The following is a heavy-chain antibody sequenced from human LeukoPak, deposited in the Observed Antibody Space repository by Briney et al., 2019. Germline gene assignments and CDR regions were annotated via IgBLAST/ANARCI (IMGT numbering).Heavy chain of an antibody. J-gene: IGHJ6*02. CDR3: VRGYSFGPYGMDV. CDR1: GFTFSSSA. Sequence: GGSLRLSCSGSGFTFSSSAMHWVRQAPGKGLEYVSAISDSGGSTYYADSVKGRFTISRDNSKNTLYLQMSSLRAEDTAVYFCVRGYSFGPYGMDVWGQGTTVTVSS. D-gene: IGHD2-15*01. V-gene: IGHV3-64D*09. CDR2: ISDSGGST.